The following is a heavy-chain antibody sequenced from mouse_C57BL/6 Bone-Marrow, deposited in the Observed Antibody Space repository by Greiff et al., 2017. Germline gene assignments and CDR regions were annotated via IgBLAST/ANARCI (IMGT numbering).Heavy chain of an antibody. CDR2: ILPGSGIT. CDR1: GYTFTGYW. Sequence: QVQLQQSGAELMKPGASVKLSCKATGYTFTGYWIEWVKQRPGHGLEWIGEILPGSGITNYNEKFKGKATFTADTSSNTAYMQLSSLTTEDSAIYYCARGLLWSSWFAYWGQGTLVTVSA. CDR3: ARGLLWSSWFAY. J-gene: IGHJ3*01. V-gene: IGHV1-9*01. D-gene: IGHD2-1*01.